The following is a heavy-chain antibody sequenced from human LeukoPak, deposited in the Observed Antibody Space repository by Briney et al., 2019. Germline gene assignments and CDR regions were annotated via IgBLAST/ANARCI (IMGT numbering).Heavy chain of an antibody. V-gene: IGHV3-23*01. Sequence: GGSLRLSCAASGFTFSTYAITWVRQGPGKGLEWVSAIRPDGDRTYYANSVRGRFTISRDNSKDTVYLQINGLRVEDTAVYYCAREQSGTRGWYAVDYWGQGTLVTVSS. CDR3: AREQSGTRGWYAVDY. CDR1: GFTFSTYA. CDR2: IRPDGDRT. J-gene: IGHJ4*02. D-gene: IGHD6-19*01.